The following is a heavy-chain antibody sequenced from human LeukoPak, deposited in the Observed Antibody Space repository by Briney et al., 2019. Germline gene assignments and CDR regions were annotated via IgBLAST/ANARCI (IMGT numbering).Heavy chain of an antibody. CDR2: IRHDGSEK. CDR3: ARTKRVFDGDYVFDY. V-gene: IGHV3-7*03. J-gene: IGHJ4*02. D-gene: IGHD4-17*01. Sequence: GGPLGLSCEAPDLTFRDIWLTCLGQAPGNGLEWLANIRHDGSEKYYVDSVKGRFTISRDDAKNSVYLQMNSLRAEDTAVYYCARTKRVFDGDYVFDYWGQGTLVTVSS. CDR1: DLTFRDIW.